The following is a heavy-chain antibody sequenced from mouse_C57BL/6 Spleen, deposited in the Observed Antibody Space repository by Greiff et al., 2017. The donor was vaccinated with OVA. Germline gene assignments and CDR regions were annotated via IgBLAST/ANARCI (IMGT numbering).Heavy chain of an antibody. D-gene: IGHD2-3*01. CDR1: GYTFTDYY. Sequence: EVHLVESGPVLVKPGASVKMSCKASGYTFTDYYMNWVKQSHGKSLEWIGVINPYNGGTSYNQKFKGKATLTVDKSSSTAYMELNSLTSEDSAVYYCARSYDGYPLYAMDYWGQGTSVTVSS. CDR3: ARSYDGYPLYAMDY. V-gene: IGHV1-19*01. CDR2: INPYNGGT. J-gene: IGHJ4*01.